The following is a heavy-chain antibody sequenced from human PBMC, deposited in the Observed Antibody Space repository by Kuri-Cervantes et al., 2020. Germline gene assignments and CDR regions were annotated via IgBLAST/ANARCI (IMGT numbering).Heavy chain of an antibody. CDR3: ARGVAARFWFDP. CDR1: GGSFSGYY. Sequence: ESLKIFCAVYGGSFSGYYWSWIRQPPGKGLEWIGEINHSGSTNYNPSLKSRVTISVDTSKNQFSLKLSSVTAADTAVYYCARGVAARFWFDPWGQGTLVTVSS. D-gene: IGHD6-6*01. J-gene: IGHJ5*02. V-gene: IGHV4-34*01. CDR2: INHSGST.